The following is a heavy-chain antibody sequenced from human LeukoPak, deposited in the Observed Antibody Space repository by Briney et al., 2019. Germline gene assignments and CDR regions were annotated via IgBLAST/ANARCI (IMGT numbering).Heavy chain of an antibody. D-gene: IGHD3-9*01. V-gene: IGHV3-30*04. CDR3: ARASDGIFTGDSGSFFDC. Sequence: PGGSLRLSCAASGFTFSSYAMSWVRQAPGKGLEWVTVISSDGRSKYYTDSVKGRFTISRDNYKSTMYLQMNSLRVEDTAVYYCARASDGIFTGDSGSFFDCWGQGTLVTVS. CDR1: GFTFSSYA. J-gene: IGHJ4*02. CDR2: ISSDGRSK.